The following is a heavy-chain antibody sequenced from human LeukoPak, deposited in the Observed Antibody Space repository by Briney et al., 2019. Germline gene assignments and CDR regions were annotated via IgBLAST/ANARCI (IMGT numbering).Heavy chain of an antibody. V-gene: IGHV3-21*05. CDR1: GFTFSSYE. CDR2: ISSSSSYI. J-gene: IGHJ6*03. D-gene: IGHD4-17*01. CDR3: ARAPHDYGDYVPGYYYMDV. Sequence: GGSLRLSCAASGFTFSSYEMNWVRQAPGKGLEWVSYISSSSSYIYYADSVKGRFTISRDNAKNSLYLQMNSLRAEDTAVYYCARAPHDYGDYVPGYYYMDVWGKGTTVTVSS.